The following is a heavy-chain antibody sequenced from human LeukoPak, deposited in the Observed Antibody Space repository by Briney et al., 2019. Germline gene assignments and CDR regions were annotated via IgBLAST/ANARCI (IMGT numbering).Heavy chain of an antibody. Sequence: GGSLRLALSPAGFTFSNYGVHWVRQAPGKGLEWVAVISVDGSNTYYAYSVKGRFTICRDNSKTTLYLQMHSLRPEDTALFHCETDRDTSGWRSLDYWGQGTLATVSS. V-gene: IGHV3-30*03. D-gene: IGHD6-19*01. CDR3: ETDRDTSGWRSLDY. CDR2: ISVDGSNT. J-gene: IGHJ4*02. CDR1: GFTFSNYG.